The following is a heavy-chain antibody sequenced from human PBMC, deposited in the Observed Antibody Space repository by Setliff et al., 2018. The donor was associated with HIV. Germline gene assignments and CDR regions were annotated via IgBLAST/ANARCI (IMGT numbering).Heavy chain of an antibody. V-gene: IGHV1-3*01. CDR2: INAGDDNT. Sequence: ASVKVSCKAFGYTFGTNAIHWVRQAPGQRLEWMGYINAGDDNTRYSEKFQGRVTITRDTSANTAYMELSSLRPEDTAVYYCARGSCSGCYLSDYWGLGTLVTVSS. D-gene: IGHD6-19*01. J-gene: IGHJ4*02. CDR1: GYTFGTNA. CDR3: ARGSCSGCYLSDY.